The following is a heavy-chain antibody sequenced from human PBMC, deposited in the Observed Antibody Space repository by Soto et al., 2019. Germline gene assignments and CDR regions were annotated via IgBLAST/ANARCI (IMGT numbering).Heavy chain of an antibody. D-gene: IGHD6-19*01. CDR2: LDHSGSP. J-gene: IGHJ5*02. CDR1: GGSFSGYY. V-gene: IGHV4-34*01. CDR3: ARAYSSGWYWFDP. Sequence: PSETLSLTCAVSGGSFSGYYWSWIRQPPGKGLEWIGELDHSGSPNYNPSLNSRVTMSIDTSKSQFSLKLNSVTAADTAVYFCARAYSSGWYWFDPWGKGTLVTVSS.